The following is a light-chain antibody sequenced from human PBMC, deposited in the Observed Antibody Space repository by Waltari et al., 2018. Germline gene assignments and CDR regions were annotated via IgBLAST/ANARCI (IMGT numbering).Light chain of an antibody. V-gene: IGKV3-15*01. J-gene: IGKJ2*01. CDR2: GAS. CDR1: QTVSSN. Sequence: EIVMTQSPATLSVSPGVRATLSCRASQTVSSNLAWYQQKPGQAPRLLIYGASTRATGIPARFSGSGSGTQFTLTISSLQSEDFAVYYCQQHNDWPYTSGQGTQLEIK. CDR3: QQHNDWPYT.